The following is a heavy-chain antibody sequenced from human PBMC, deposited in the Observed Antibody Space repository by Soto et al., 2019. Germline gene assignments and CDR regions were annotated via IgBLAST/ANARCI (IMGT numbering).Heavy chain of an antibody. V-gene: IGHV3-23*01. CDR1: GFPFSNFA. D-gene: IGHD2-8*01. J-gene: IGHJ4*02. CDR3: AKMVQSSIDY. CDR2: ISASGGGT. Sequence: GGSLRLSCAASGFPFSNFAMIWVRQSPGKGLEWVSGISASGGGTHYADSVKGRFTISRDNSKNTLNLQMNSVRAEDTAVYYCAKMVQSSIDYWGQGTLVTFYS.